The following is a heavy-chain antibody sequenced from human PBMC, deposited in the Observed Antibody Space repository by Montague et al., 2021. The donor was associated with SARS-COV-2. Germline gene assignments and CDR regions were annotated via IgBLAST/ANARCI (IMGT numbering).Heavy chain of an antibody. Sequence: SETLSLTCSVSGDSISRSHYFWAWIRQPPGMGLEWIGSIYFTRKTXYHPSLKSRVTISIDTSKNHFSLRLSSVTAADSAVFYCARWGLNNAFDIWGLGTMITSSS. CDR3: ARWGLNNAFDI. CDR1: GDSISRSHYF. D-gene: IGHD1/OR15-1a*01. V-gene: IGHV4-39*02. CDR2: IYFTRKT. J-gene: IGHJ3*02.